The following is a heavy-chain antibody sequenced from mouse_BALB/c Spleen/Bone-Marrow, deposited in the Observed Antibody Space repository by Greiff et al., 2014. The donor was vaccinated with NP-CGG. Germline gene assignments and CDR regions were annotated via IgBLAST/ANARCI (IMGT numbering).Heavy chain of an antibody. J-gene: IGHJ4*01. D-gene: IGHD1-2*01. Sequence: EVKLVESGGGLVQPGGSMKLSCVASGFTFSNYWMNWVRQSPEKGLEWVAEIRLKSNNYATLYAESVKGRFTLSRDDSISSVYLQMNNLRAEDTGIYYCSRENSLLRLRAMDYWGQGTSVTGSS. CDR3: SRENSLLRLRAMDY. CDR2: IRLKSNNYAT. CDR1: GFTFSNYW. V-gene: IGHV6-6*02.